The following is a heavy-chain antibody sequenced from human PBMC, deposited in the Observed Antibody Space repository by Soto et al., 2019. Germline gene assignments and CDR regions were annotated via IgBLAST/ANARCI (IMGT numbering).Heavy chain of an antibody. CDR1: GYTFTSYY. D-gene: IGHD2-15*01. V-gene: IGHV1-46*03. J-gene: IGHJ3*02. Sequence: QVQLVQSGAEVKKPGASVKVSCKASGYTFTSYYMHWVRQAPGQGLEWMGIINPSGGRTSYAQKVKGRVTMTRDTSTSTVYMELSSLRSEDTAVYYCASALGYCSGGSCYEGAGAFDIWGQGTMVTVSS. CDR2: INPSGGRT. CDR3: ASALGYCSGGSCYEGAGAFDI.